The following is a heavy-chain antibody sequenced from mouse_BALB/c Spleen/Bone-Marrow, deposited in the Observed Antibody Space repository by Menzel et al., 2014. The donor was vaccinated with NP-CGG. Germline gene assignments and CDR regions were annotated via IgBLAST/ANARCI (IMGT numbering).Heavy chain of an antibody. D-gene: IGHD4-1*01. CDR1: GFSLTDYG. CDR2: IWGGGIT. Sequence: VQLQQSGLGLVAPSQSLSTTCTVSGFSLTDYGVSWIRQPPGKGLEWLGVIWGGGITYYNSALKSSLTISKDNSKSQVFLKMNSLQTDDTAMYYCAKLGGYFDYWGQGTTLTVSS. V-gene: IGHV2-6-5*01. CDR3: AKLGGYFDY. J-gene: IGHJ2*01.